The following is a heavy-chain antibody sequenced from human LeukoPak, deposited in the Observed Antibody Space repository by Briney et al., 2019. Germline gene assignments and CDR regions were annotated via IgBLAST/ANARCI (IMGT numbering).Heavy chain of an antibody. CDR1: GYSFTNYA. V-gene: IGHV1-2*02. D-gene: IGHD1-1*01. CDR2: INPNSGGT. Sequence: ASVKVSCKASGYSFTNYAMNWVRQAPGQGLEWMGWINPNSGGTNYAQKFQGRVTMTRDTSISTAYMELSRLRTDDTAVYYCADTTGTVGGDAVDIWGQGTMVTVSS. CDR3: ADTTGTVGGDAVDI. J-gene: IGHJ3*02.